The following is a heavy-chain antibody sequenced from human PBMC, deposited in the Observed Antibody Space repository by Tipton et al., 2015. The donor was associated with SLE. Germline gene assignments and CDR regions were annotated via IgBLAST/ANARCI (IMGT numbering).Heavy chain of an antibody. CDR2: ISWDGGST. CDR1: GFTFEDYT. D-gene: IGHD1-14*01. V-gene: IGHV3-43*01. J-gene: IGHJ6*02. CDR3: VKDRKFDDLFRSDMDV. Sequence: SLRLSCAASGFTFEDYTMHWVRQAPGKGLEWVSLISWDGGSTFYADSVKGRFTISRDNKKNSLFLQMNSLRPEDTALYYCVKDRKFDDLFRSDMDVWGQGTTVTVSS.